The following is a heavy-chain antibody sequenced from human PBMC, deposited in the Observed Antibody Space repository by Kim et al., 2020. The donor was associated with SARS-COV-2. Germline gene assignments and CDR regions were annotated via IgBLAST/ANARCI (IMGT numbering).Heavy chain of an antibody. Sequence: SETLSLTCAVYGGSFSGYYWSWIRQPPGKGLEWIGEINHSGSTNYNPSLKSRVTISVDTSKNQFSLKLSSVTAADTAVYYCARVTRRGSRYYGSGSYYHIPGFDPWGQGTLVTVSS. V-gene: IGHV4-34*01. CDR1: GGSFSGYY. CDR2: INHSGST. J-gene: IGHJ5*02. CDR3: ARVTRRGSRYYGSGSYYHIPGFDP. D-gene: IGHD3-10*01.